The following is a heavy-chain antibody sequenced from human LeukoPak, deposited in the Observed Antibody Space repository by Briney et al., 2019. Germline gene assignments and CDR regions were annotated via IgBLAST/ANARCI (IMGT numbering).Heavy chain of an antibody. D-gene: IGHD4-23*01. CDR2: IKQDGSEK. J-gene: IGHJ4*02. CDR3: ARDLASDYGGIPFDY. Sequence: GGSLRLSCAASGFTFSSYWMSWVRQAPGKGLEWVANIKQDGSEKYYVDSVRGRFTISRDNAKNSLYLQMNSLRAEDTAVYYCARDLASDYGGIPFDYWGQGTLVTVSS. CDR1: GFTFSSYW. V-gene: IGHV3-7*01.